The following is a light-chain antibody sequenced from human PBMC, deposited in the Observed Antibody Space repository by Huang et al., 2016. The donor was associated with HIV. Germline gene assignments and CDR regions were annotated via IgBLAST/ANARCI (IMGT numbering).Light chain of an antibody. Sequence: EIVMTQSPATLSVSPGERATLYCRASESVSSKLAWYQQKPGQGPRLLIYDASTRATAIPVRFSGNGSGTEFTLTISSLQSEDSAVYYCQQYYNWPLYTFGQGTKLEIK. J-gene: IGKJ2*01. CDR3: QQYYNWPLYT. V-gene: IGKV3-15*01. CDR1: ESVSSK. CDR2: DAS.